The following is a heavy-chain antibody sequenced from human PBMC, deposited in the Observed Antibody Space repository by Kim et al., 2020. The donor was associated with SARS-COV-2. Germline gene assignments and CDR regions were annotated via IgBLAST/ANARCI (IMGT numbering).Heavy chain of an antibody. CDR3: EKAAHHWYFDL. CDR2: VTGEGLTT. J-gene: IGHJ2*01. CDR1: GFTFNTYA. V-gene: IGHV3-23*01. Sequence: GGSLRLSCVASGFTFNTYAINWVRQAPGKGLEWVSSVTGEGLTTYYADSVKGRFTISRDNFRNTVYLQMNSLRADDTAVYYCEKAAHHWYFDLWGRGTL.